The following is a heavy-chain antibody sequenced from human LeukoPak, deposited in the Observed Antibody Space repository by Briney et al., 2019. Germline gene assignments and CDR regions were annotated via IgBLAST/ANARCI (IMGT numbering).Heavy chain of an antibody. CDR3: ARVRGYSFGRPTGYFDY. CDR2: ISSSSSYT. Sequence: KPGGSLRLSCAASGFNFTDSYMSWIRQAPGKGLEWVSYISSSSSYTNYADSVKGRFIISRDDANNSLFLQMNSLRAEDTAVYFCARVRGYSFGRPTGYFDYWGQGTLVTVSS. J-gene: IGHJ4*02. CDR1: GFNFTDSY. V-gene: IGHV3-11*05. D-gene: IGHD5-18*01.